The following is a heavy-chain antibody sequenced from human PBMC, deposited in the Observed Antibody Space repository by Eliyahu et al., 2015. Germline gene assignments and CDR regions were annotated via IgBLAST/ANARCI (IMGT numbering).Heavy chain of an antibody. J-gene: IGHJ4*02. Sequence: CEGSGFTFSNYAMNWVRQAPGKGLEWVASISGGGGGTFYAGPVKGRFIISRDNSKETLYLHMNSLRLDDTAMYFCARSQWLLPYFDFWVQGTLVTVSS. CDR1: GFTFSNYA. V-gene: IGHV3-23*01. CDR2: ISGGGGGT. CDR3: ARSQWLLPYFDF. D-gene: IGHD3-22*01.